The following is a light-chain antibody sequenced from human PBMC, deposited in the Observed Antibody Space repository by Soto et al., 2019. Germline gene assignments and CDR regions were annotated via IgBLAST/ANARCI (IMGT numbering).Light chain of an antibody. V-gene: IGKV3-20*01. Sequence: EVVLTQSPGTLSLSPGERATLSCMASQSVSGSYLAWYQQRPGQAPRLLIYGASNRATGIPDRFSGSGSGAYFTLTISRLEPEDFAVYYCQEYGSSRTFGQGTKVEIK. J-gene: IGKJ1*01. CDR2: GAS. CDR1: QSVSGSY. CDR3: QEYGSSRT.